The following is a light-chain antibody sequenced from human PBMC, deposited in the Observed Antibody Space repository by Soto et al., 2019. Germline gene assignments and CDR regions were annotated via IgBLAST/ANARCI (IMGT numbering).Light chain of an antibody. J-gene: IGKJ1*01. CDR3: QQYNNWPPTWT. CDR1: QSVGGN. CDR2: GAS. V-gene: IGKV3-15*01. Sequence: EIVMTQSPATLSVSPRERATLSCRASQSVGGNLAWYQQKPGQAPRLLIYGASTRATGIPARFSGSGSGTEFTLTISSLQSEDFAVYYCQQYNNWPPTWTFDQGTKVEIK.